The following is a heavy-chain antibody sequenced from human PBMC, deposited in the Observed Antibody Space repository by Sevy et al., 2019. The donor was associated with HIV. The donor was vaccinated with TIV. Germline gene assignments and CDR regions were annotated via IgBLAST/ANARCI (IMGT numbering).Heavy chain of an antibody. CDR1: GYTFSDYI. D-gene: IGHD1-26*01. CDR3: ARAPSGSQGPGQYFQH. Sequence: ASVKVSCKASGYTFSDYIITWVRQAPGQGLEWMGRISTCNTNYAQKFHGRVTMTTDTSTSTVYMELRSLRSDDTAVYYCARAPSGSQGPGQYFQHWGQGTLVTVSS. J-gene: IGHJ1*01. CDR2: ISTCNT. V-gene: IGHV1-18*01.